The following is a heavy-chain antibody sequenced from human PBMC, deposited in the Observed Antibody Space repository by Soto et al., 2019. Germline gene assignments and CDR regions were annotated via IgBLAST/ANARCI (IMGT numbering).Heavy chain of an antibody. D-gene: IGHD3-22*01. CDR1: GGSIISSSYY. J-gene: IGHJ3*02. V-gene: IGHV4-39*01. CDR3: ARQVVGDSDAFDI. CDR2: IYYSGST. Sequence: SETLSLTCTVSGGSIISSSYYWGWIRQPPGKGLEWIGSIYYSGSTYYNPSLKSRVTISVDTSKNQFSLKLSSVTAADTAVYYCARQVVGDSDAFDIWGQGTMVTVSS.